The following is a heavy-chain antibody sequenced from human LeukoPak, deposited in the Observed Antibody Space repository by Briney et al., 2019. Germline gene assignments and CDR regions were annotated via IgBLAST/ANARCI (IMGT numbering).Heavy chain of an antibody. J-gene: IGHJ4*02. Sequence: PSETLSLTCAVSGYSISSGSYWGWIRQPPGKGLEWIGNMFHSGDTYNNPSLKSRVTISADTSKNQFSLKLTSVTAADTAVYYCAKVGAYGDYARHDYWGQGTLVTVSS. V-gene: IGHV4-38-2*01. D-gene: IGHD4-17*01. CDR3: AKVGAYGDYARHDY. CDR2: MFHSGDT. CDR1: GYSISSGSY.